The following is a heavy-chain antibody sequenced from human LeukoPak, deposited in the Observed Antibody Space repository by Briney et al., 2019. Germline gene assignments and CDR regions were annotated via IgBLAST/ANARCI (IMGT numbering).Heavy chain of an antibody. CDR2: IYYSGST. J-gene: IGHJ4*02. V-gene: IGHV4-59*01. Sequence: SETLSLTCTVSGGSISSYYWSWIRQPPGKGLEWIGYIYYSGSTNYNPSLKSRVTISVDTSKNQFSLELSSVTAADTAVYYCARVDDSSGYYYTWGQGTLVTVSS. CDR1: GGSISSYY. CDR3: ARVDDSSGYYYT. D-gene: IGHD3-22*01.